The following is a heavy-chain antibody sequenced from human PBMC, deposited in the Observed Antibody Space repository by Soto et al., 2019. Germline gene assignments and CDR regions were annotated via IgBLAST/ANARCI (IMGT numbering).Heavy chain of an antibody. Sequence: QVQLVESGGGVVQPGRSLRLSCAASGFTFSSYGMHWVRQAPGKGLEWVAVISYDGSNKYYADSVKGRFTISRDNSKNTLYLQMNSLRAEDTAVYYCAKERSFTVTTVAVEYGMDVWGQGTTVTVSS. CDR1: GFTFSSYG. V-gene: IGHV3-30*18. D-gene: IGHD4-17*01. J-gene: IGHJ6*02. CDR3: AKERSFTVTTVAVEYGMDV. CDR2: ISYDGSNK.